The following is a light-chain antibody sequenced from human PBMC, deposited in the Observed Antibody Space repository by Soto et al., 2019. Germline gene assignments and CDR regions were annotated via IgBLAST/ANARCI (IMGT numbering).Light chain of an antibody. Sequence: QSALTQPASVSGSPGQSITISCTGTSSDVGGYNYVSWYQQTPGTAPKLLIYDVSNRPSGVPDRFSGSRSGNTASLTISGLQAEDEGDYYCSVYTRTSTYVFGTGTKVTVL. CDR1: SSDVGGYNY. V-gene: IGLV2-18*01. CDR3: SVYTRTSTYV. J-gene: IGLJ1*01. CDR2: DVS.